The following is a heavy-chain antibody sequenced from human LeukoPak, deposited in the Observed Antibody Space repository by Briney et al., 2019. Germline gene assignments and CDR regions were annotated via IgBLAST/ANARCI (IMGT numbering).Heavy chain of an antibody. J-gene: IGHJ5*02. D-gene: IGHD2-15*01. CDR1: GFTFSSYG. Sequence: GGSLRLSCAASGFTFSSYGMHWVRQAPGKGLEWVAFIRYDGSNKYYADSVKGRFTISRDNSKNTLYLQMNSLRAEDTAVYYCASDGPVVAARLGFDPWGQGTLVTVSS. V-gene: IGHV3-30*02. CDR3: ASDGPVVAARLGFDP. CDR2: IRYDGSNK.